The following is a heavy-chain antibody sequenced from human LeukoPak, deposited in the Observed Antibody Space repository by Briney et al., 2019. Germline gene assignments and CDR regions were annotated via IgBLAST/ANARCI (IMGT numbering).Heavy chain of an antibody. CDR3: ARSYYDFWSGYFGPPGN. V-gene: IGHV3-23*01. CDR2: ISGVGGST. D-gene: IGHD3-3*01. Sequence: GGSLRLSCAPSGFTFSSYGMSWVPQAPGKGLEGVSPISGVGGSTYYADSVKGRFTIYRDNAKNSLYLQINSLRAEDTAVYYCARSYYDFWSGYFGPPGNWGQGTLVTVSS. J-gene: IGHJ4*02. CDR1: GFTFSSYG.